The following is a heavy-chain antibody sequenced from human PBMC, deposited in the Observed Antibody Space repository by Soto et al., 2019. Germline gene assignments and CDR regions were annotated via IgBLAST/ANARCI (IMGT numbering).Heavy chain of an antibody. CDR1: GFTFSSFW. CDR2: IKGDGSEK. CDR3: GRDEVRNGVGV. Sequence: GGSLRLSCVSSGFTFSSFWMSWVRQAPGKGLEWVANIKGDGSEKRYVDSVKGRLTISRDNAKNSVYLQMNSLRVEDTALYYCGRDEVRNGVGVWGQGTTVTVSS. J-gene: IGHJ6*02. V-gene: IGHV3-7*01.